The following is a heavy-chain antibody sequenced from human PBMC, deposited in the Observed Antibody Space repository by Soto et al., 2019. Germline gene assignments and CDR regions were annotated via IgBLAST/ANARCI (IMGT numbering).Heavy chain of an antibody. Sequence: QVQLVQSGAEVKKPGASVKVSCKASGDTFTDYYIHWVRQAPGQGLEWMGTVNPSGGHTTYAQHFLGRVTMTRDTATSTLYMELACLTSEDPAVYYRARGGHVVVVTAALDYWGQGTLVTVSS. D-gene: IGHD2-21*02. CDR3: ARGGHVVVVTAALDY. CDR1: GDTFTDYY. J-gene: IGHJ4*02. CDR2: VNPSGGHT. V-gene: IGHV1-46*01.